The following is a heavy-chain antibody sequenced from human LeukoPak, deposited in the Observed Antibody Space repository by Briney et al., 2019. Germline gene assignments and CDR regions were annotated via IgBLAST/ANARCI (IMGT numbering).Heavy chain of an antibody. CDR2: IYYSGST. V-gene: IGHV4-39*01. Sequence: SETLSLTCTVSGGSISSSSYYWGWIRQPPGKGLEWIGSIYYSGSTYYNPSLRSRVTISVDTSKNQFSLKLSSVTAADTAVYYCARTRTGYTLDYWGQGTLVTVSS. CDR3: ARTRTGYTLDY. CDR1: GGSISSSSYY. J-gene: IGHJ4*02. D-gene: IGHD2-8*02.